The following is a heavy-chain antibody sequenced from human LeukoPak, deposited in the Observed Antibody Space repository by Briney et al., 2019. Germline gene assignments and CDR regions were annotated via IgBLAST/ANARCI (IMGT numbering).Heavy chain of an antibody. CDR2: IRSGGSVM. J-gene: IGHJ4*02. CDR3: ARSLGGYAPGPSDY. D-gene: IGHD6-25*01. Sequence: GGSLTLSCAVSGLSISRYDMNWVRQAPGKGLEWVSSIRSGGSVMFYADSVRGRLTVSRDNAKNSLFLQMNSLRDEDTAVYYCARSLGGYAPGPSDYWGQGVLVTVSS. V-gene: IGHV3-48*03. CDR1: GLSISRYD.